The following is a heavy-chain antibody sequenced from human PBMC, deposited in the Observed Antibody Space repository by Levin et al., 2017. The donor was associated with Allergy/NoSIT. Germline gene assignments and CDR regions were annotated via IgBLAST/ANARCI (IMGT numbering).Heavy chain of an antibody. Sequence: GESLKISCQSSGYNFPDYWIGWVRQMPGKGLEWMGIIYPGDSNIKYSPSFQGQVTISADKSISTAYLQWSSLKASDTAIYYCARYGLSGCTGCRCYKSFFYYGMDDWGQGTTVTVSS. CDR3: ARYGLSGCTGCRCYKSFFYYGMDD. CDR1: GYNFPDYW. J-gene: IGHJ6*02. V-gene: IGHV5-51*01. CDR2: IYPGDSNI. D-gene: IGHD2-15*01.